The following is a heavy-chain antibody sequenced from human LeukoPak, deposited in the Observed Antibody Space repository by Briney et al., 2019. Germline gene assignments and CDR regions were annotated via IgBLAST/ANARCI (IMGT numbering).Heavy chain of an antibody. CDR1: GFTFSSYW. V-gene: IGHV3-7*03. J-gene: IGHJ4*02. CDR2: IKQDGSEK. CDR3: TTLERWQRQSGNY. D-gene: IGHD5-24*01. Sequence: GGSLRLSCAASGFTFSSYWMSWVRQAPGKGLEWVANIKQDGSEKYYVDSVKGRFTISRDNAKNSLYLQMNSLATEDTAVYYCTTLERWQRQSGNYWGQGTLVTVSS.